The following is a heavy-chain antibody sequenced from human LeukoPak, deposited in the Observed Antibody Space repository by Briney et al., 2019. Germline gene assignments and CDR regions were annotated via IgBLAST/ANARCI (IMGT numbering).Heavy chain of an antibody. CDR1: GDSISSYY. CDR2: IYYSGST. V-gene: IGHV4-59*01. Sequence: SETLSLTCTVSGDSISSYYWSWIRQPPGKGLEWIGYIYYSGSTNYNPSLKSRVTISVDTSKNQFSLKLSSVTAADTAVYYCARETYYYDSSGYPHQAFDIWGQGTMVTVSS. J-gene: IGHJ3*02. D-gene: IGHD3-22*01. CDR3: ARETYYYDSSGYPHQAFDI.